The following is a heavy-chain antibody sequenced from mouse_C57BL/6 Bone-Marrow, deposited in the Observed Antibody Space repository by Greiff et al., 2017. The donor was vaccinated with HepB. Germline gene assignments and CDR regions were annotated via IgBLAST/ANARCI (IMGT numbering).Heavy chain of an antibody. Sequence: QVQLKESGAELARPGASVKLSCKASGYTFTSSGISWVKQRTGQGLEWIGEIYPRSGNTYYTEKFKGKATLTADNSSSTAYMELRSLTSEDSAVYFCARPPLLLRSLYYYAMDYWGQGTSVTVSS. CDR3: ARPPLLLRSLYYYAMDY. J-gene: IGHJ4*01. CDR2: IYPRSGNT. CDR1: GYTFTSSG. D-gene: IGHD1-1*01. V-gene: IGHV1-81*01.